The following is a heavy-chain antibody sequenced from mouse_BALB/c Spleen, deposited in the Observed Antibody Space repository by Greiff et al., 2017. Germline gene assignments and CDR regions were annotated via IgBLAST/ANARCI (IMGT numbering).Heavy chain of an antibody. J-gene: IGHJ3*01. CDR3: ARTAPAWFAY. CDR1: GFTFSSYA. CDR2: ISSGGSYT. V-gene: IGHV5-9-4*01. D-gene: IGHD1-2*01. Sequence: EVKLMESGGGLVKPGGSLKLSCAASGFTFSSYAMSWVRQSPEKRLEWVAEISSGGSYTYYPDTVTGRFTISRDNAKNTLYLEMSSLRSEDTAMYYCARTAPAWFAYWGQGTLVTVSA.